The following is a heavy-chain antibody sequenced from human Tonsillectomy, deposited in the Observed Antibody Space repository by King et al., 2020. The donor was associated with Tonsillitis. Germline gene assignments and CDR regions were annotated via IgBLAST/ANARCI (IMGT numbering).Heavy chain of an antibody. CDR1: GFSFSSYA. CDR2: ISGSGSST. Sequence: VQLVESGGGLVQPGGSLRLSCAASGFSFSSYAMSWVRQAPGKGLEWISAISGSGSSTYYADSVKGRFTISRDNSKNTLYLQMNSLRAEDTAIYYCAKDLIAPAATENYWGQGTLVTVSS. CDR3: AKDLIAPAATENY. J-gene: IGHJ4*02. V-gene: IGHV3-23*04. D-gene: IGHD2-2*01.